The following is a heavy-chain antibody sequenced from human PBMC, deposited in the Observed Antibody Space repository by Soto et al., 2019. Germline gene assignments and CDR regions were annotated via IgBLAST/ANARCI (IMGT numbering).Heavy chain of an antibody. CDR3: ARGSWGIGEKVVSRDYYYGMDV. CDR2: IYYSGST. J-gene: IGHJ6*02. D-gene: IGHD3-22*01. Sequence: QVQLQESGPGLVKPSQTLSLTCTVSGGSISSGGYYWSWIRQHPGKGPEWIGYIYYSGSTYYNPSLKSRVTISVDTSKNQFPLKLSSVTAADTAVYYCARGSWGIGEKVVSRDYYYGMDVWGQGTTVTVSS. CDR1: GGSISSGGYY. V-gene: IGHV4-31*03.